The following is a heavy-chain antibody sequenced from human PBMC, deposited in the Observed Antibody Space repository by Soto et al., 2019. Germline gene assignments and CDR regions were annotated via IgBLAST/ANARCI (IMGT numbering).Heavy chain of an antibody. J-gene: IGHJ4*02. CDR3: AKPTVPFGRTAVAGPFDH. V-gene: IGHV3-30*18. Sequence: GGLEGPRSASGCTFSSFGMHWVRQAPGKGLEWVAVISYDGSNKYYADSVKGRFTISRDNSKNTLYLQMNSLRAEDTAVFYSAKPTVPFGRTAVAGPFDHWGQGTLVTVYS. CDR2: ISYDGSNK. CDR1: GCTFSSFG. D-gene: IGHD6-19*01.